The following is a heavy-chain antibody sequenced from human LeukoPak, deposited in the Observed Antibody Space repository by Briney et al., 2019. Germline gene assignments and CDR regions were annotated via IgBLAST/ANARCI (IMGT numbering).Heavy chain of an antibody. Sequence: VSGPTLVNPTQTLTLTCTFSGFSLSTSGVAVGWIRQPPGKALEWLALIYWNDDKRYSPSLKSRLTITKDTSKNQVVLTMTNMDPVDTATYYCAHSGGFVVVTAQSYYFDYWGQGTLVTVSS. D-gene: IGHD2-21*02. CDR2: IYWNDDK. CDR1: GFSLSTSGVA. J-gene: IGHJ4*02. CDR3: AHSGGFVVVTAQSYYFDY. V-gene: IGHV2-5*01.